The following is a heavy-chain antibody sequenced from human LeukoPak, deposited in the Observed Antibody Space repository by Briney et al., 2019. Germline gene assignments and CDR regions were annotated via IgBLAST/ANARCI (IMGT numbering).Heavy chain of an antibody. CDR3: AKVRAPLWGKDY. J-gene: IGHJ4*02. D-gene: IGHD3-16*01. CDR1: GFTFTGHS. V-gene: IGHV3-23*01. Sequence: GGSLRLSCVASGFTFTGHSMHWVRQAPGKGLEWVSGVSGSGGSTYYADSVKGRFTISRDNSKNTLYLQMNNLRAEDTAVYYCAKVRAPLWGKDYWGQGTLVTVSS. CDR2: VSGSGGST.